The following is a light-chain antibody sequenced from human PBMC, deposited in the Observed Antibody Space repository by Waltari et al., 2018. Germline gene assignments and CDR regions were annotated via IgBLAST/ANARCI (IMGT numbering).Light chain of an antibody. Sequence: SYVLTQPPSVSVAPGQTASITCGGNNIGSKSVHWYQQKPGQAPLLGVYNDSDRPSGNPERFSGSNSGNTATLTISRVEAGDEADYYCQVWDSGADHVVFGGGTKLTVL. V-gene: IGLV3-21*02. CDR3: QVWDSGADHVV. CDR1: NIGSKS. J-gene: IGLJ2*01. CDR2: NDS.